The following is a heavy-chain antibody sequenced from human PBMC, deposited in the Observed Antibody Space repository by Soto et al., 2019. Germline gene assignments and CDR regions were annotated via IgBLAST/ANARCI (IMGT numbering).Heavy chain of an antibody. CDR2: INPGGSST. D-gene: IGHD4-17*01. CDR3: XXXXNTVSTSTNFDF. J-gene: IGHJ4*02. V-gene: IGHV3-74*01. CDR1: GFTFTSYW. Sequence: EVQLVESGGGVVQPGGSLRLSCVVSGFTFTSYWMHWVRQVPGKGLVWVSRINPGGSSTSYADSVKGRFPISRDNAKNMVYLQMNGLRXEDXAXYYXXXXXNTVSTSTNFDFWGQGTLVSVSS.